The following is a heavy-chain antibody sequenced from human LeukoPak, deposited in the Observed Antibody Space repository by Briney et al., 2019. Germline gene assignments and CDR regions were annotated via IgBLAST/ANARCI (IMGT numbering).Heavy chain of an antibody. CDR3: ARGEEAATPTLPFDY. Sequence: PSETLSLTCTVSGGSISSSSYYWGWIRQPPGKGLEWIGSIYYSGSTYYNPSLKSRVTISVDTSKNQFSLKLSSVTAADTAVYYCARGEEAATPTLPFDYWGQGTLVTVSS. J-gene: IGHJ4*02. CDR2: IYYSGST. D-gene: IGHD2-15*01. V-gene: IGHV4-39*07. CDR1: GGSISSSSYY.